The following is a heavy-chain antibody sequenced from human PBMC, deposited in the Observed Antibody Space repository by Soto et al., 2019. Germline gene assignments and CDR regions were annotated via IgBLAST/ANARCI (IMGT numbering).Heavy chain of an antibody. CDR3: ARSRDNGIRDPPKKLYGPYSFDS. CDR1: GGTFSSYT. CDR2: IIPILGIA. V-gene: IGHV1-69*02. Sequence: SVKVSCKASGGTFSSYTISWVRQAPGQGLEWMGRIIPILGIANYAQKFQGRVTITADKSTSTAYMELSSLRSEDTAVYYCARSRDNGIRDPPKKLYGPYSFDSWGQGTLVTAPQ. D-gene: IGHD3-10*01. J-gene: IGHJ4*02.